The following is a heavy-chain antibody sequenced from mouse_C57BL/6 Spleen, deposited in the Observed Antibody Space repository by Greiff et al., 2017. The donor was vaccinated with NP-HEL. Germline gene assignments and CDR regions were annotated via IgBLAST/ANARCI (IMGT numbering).Heavy chain of an antibody. Sequence: DVQLVESGGGLVQPGGSLSLSCAASGFTFTDYYMSWVRQPPGKALEWLGFIRNKANGYTTEYSASVKGRFTISRDNSQSILYLQMNALRAEDSATYYCARYYYGSSYAMDYWGQGTSVTVSS. CDR3: ARYYYGSSYAMDY. CDR1: GFTFTDYY. V-gene: IGHV7-3*01. D-gene: IGHD1-1*01. CDR2: IRNKANGYTT. J-gene: IGHJ4*01.